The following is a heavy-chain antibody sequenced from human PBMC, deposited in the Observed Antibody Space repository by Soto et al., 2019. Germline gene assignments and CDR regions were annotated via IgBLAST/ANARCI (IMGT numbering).Heavy chain of an antibody. Sequence: GGSLRLSCAASGFTFSNAWMSWVRQAPGKGLEWVGRIKSKTDGGTTDYAAPVKGRFTISRDDSKNTLYLQMNSLKTEDTAVYYCATDWYGHHLEFDHWGQGALVTVSS. CDR1: GFTFSNAW. D-gene: IGHD1-1*01. J-gene: IGHJ4*02. V-gene: IGHV3-15*01. CDR2: IKSKTDGGTT. CDR3: ATDWYGHHLEFDH.